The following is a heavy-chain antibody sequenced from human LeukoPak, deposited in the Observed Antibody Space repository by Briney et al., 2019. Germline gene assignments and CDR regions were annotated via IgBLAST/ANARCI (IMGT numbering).Heavy chain of an antibody. J-gene: IGHJ4*02. V-gene: IGHV3-30*18. CDR3: AKIHINTIRTGFDY. CDR1: GFTFSNHG. D-gene: IGHD3-3*01. Sequence: GGSLRLSCAASGFTFSNHGMNWVRQAPGKGLEWVGVISYDGRNKYYADSVKGRFTISRDNSKNTLFLQMSSLRAEDTAVYYCAKIHINTIRTGFDYWGQGTLVTVSS. CDR2: ISYDGRNK.